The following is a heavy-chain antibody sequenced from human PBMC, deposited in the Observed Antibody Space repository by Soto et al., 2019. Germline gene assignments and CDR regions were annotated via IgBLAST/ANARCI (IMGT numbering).Heavy chain of an antibody. CDR3: ARPGGSTQQGYFDY. Sequence: ASVKVSCKASGGTFSSYAISWVRQAPGQGLEWMGGIIPIFGTANYAQKFQGRVTITADESTSTAYMELSSLRSEDTAVYYCARPGGSTQQGYFDYWGQGTLVTVSS. D-gene: IGHD6-13*01. V-gene: IGHV1-69*13. CDR1: GGTFSSYA. J-gene: IGHJ4*02. CDR2: IIPIFGTA.